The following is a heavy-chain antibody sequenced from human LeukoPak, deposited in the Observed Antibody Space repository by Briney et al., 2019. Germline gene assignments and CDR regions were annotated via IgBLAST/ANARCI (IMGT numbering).Heavy chain of an antibody. Sequence: GGSLRLSRAASGFTFSSYAMSWVRQAPGKGLEWVSAISGSGGDTYYADSVKGRFTISRDNVKNTLYLQMNSLRADDTAVYYCAKDLPNYYESSGYPSWGQGTLVTVSS. J-gene: IGHJ5*02. D-gene: IGHD3-22*01. CDR1: GFTFSSYA. V-gene: IGHV3-23*01. CDR3: AKDLPNYYESSGYPS. CDR2: ISGSGGDT.